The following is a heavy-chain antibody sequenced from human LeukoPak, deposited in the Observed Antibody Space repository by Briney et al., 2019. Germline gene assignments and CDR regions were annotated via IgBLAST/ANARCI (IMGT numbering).Heavy chain of an antibody. CDR1: GFTFSSYA. D-gene: IGHD3-22*01. Sequence: PGGSLRLSCAASGFTFSSYAMSWVRQAPGNGLEWVSAISCSGGSTYYADSVKGRFTISRDNSKNTLYLQMNSLRAEDTAVYYCAKDQPTTSGYKYGYFDYWGQGTLVTVSS. V-gene: IGHV3-23*01. CDR2: ISCSGGST. CDR3: AKDQPTTSGYKYGYFDY. J-gene: IGHJ4*02.